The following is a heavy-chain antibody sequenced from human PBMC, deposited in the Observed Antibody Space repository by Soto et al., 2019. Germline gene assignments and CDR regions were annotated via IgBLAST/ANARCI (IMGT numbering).Heavy chain of an antibody. J-gene: IGHJ6*02. Sequence: ASVKVSCKASGYTFTSYGISWVRQAPGQGLEWMGWIRAYNGNTNYAQKLQGRVTMTTDTSTSTAYIELRSLRSDDTAVYYCARDRIAVAGSPLNYYYYGMDVWGQGTTVTVSS. CDR1: GYTFTSYG. V-gene: IGHV1-18*01. D-gene: IGHD6-19*01. CDR2: IRAYNGNT. CDR3: ARDRIAVAGSPLNYYYYGMDV.